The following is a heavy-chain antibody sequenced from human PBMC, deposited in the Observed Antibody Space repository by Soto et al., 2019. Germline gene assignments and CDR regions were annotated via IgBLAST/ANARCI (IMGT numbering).Heavy chain of an antibody. CDR3: ARDATIFGVVITETNWFDP. CDR1: GYSISSGYY. J-gene: IGHJ5*02. Sequence: PSETLSLTCAVSGYSISSGYYWGWIRQPPGKGLEWIGSIYHSGSTYYNPSLKSRVTISVDTSKNQFSLKLSSVTAADTAVYYCARDATIFGVVITETNWFDPWGQGTLLTVS. D-gene: IGHD3-3*01. V-gene: IGHV4-38-2*02. CDR2: IYHSGST.